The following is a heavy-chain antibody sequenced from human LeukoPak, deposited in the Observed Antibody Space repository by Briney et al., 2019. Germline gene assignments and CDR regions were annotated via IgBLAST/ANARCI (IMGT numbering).Heavy chain of an antibody. CDR2: IYYSGST. J-gene: IGHJ4*02. V-gene: IGHV4-59*01. CDR3: ARDKQPGDY. Sequence: KPSETLSLTCTVSSGSISCYHWGWIRQPPGKGLEWIVYIYYSGSTTYNPSLKSRVTISVNTSKTPSSLELSSVTAADTAVYYCARDKQPGDYWGQGTLVTVSS. CDR1: SGSISCYH. D-gene: IGHD5-18*01.